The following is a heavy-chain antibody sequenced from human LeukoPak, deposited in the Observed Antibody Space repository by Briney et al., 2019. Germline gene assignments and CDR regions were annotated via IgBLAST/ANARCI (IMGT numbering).Heavy chain of an antibody. Sequence: SETLSLTCTVSGGSISSYYWSWIRQPPGKGLEWIGYINYSGSTNYNPSLKSRVTISVDTSKNQFSLKLSSVTAADTAVYYCARHSDPYYDILTGYYSGLSVGDWGQGALVTVSS. CDR2: INYSGST. D-gene: IGHD3-9*01. CDR3: ARHSDPYYDILTGYYSGLSVGD. V-gene: IGHV4-59*08. CDR1: GGSISSYY. J-gene: IGHJ4*02.